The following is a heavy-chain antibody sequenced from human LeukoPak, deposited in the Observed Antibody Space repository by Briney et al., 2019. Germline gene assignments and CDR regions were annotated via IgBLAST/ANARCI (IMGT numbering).Heavy chain of an antibody. Sequence: SETLSLTCAVYGGSFSGYYWSWIRQPPGKGLEWIGEINHSGSTNYNPSLKSRVTISVDTSKNQFSLKLSSVTAADTAVYYCARAIVGATVPTLNWFDPWGQGTLVTVSS. J-gene: IGHJ5*02. CDR3: ARAIVGATVPTLNWFDP. CDR1: GGSFSGYY. CDR2: INHSGST. V-gene: IGHV4-34*01. D-gene: IGHD1-26*01.